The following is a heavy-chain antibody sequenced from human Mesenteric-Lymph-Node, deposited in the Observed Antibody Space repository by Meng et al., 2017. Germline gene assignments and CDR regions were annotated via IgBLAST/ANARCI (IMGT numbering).Heavy chain of an antibody. Sequence: VQVQESGPGLVKPSQTLSLTCTVSGGSMSSGDYFWNWIRQPPGKGLEWIGYIYYSGNTYYNPSLKSRVTISIDTSKNQFSLKLNSVTAADTAVYYCARGGYDLNWFDPWGQGTLVTVSS. CDR2: IYYSGNT. CDR3: ARGGYDLNWFDP. J-gene: IGHJ5*02. D-gene: IGHD2-15*01. CDR1: GGSMSSGDYF. V-gene: IGHV4-30-4*01.